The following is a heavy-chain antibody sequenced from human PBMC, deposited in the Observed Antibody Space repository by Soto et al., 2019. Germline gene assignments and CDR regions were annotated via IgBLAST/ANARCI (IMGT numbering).Heavy chain of an antibody. J-gene: IGHJ4*02. CDR1: GFTFSSYS. V-gene: IGHV3-48*02. D-gene: IGHD6-6*01. CDR2: FISSSSTI. Sequence: GGSLRLSCAASGFTFSSYSMNWVRQAPGKGLEWVSYFISSSSTIYYADSVKGRFTISRDNAKNSLYLQMNSLRDEDTAVYYCARDAQYSSSSPFDYWGQGTLVTVSS. CDR3: ARDAQYSSSSPFDY.